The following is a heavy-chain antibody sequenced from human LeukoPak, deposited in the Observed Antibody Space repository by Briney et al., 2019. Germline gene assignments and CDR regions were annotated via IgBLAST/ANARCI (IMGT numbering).Heavy chain of an antibody. CDR3: AKIGGWSLDY. CDR2: VSAGAKT. J-gene: IGHJ4*02. D-gene: IGHD6-19*01. CDR1: GFTFSSYA. V-gene: IGHV3-23*01. Sequence: GGSLRLSCAASGFTFSSYAMSWVRQAPGKGLEWVSIVSAGAKTYYSDSVKGRFTISRDNSENTLYLLMNSLRTEDTAVYYCAKIGGWSLDYWGQGTLVTVSS.